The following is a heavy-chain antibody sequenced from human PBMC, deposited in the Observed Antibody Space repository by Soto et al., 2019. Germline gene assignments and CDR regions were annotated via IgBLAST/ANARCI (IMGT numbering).Heavy chain of an antibody. Sequence: EVQLVESGGGLVKPGGSLRLSCAASGFTFSSYSMNWVRQAPGKGLEWVSSISSSSSYIYYADSVKGRFTISRDNAKNSLYLQMNSLSAEDTAVYYCASHPRDNSGYWYYFDYWGQGTLVTVSS. J-gene: IGHJ4*02. CDR2: ISSSSSYI. CDR1: GFTFSSYS. D-gene: IGHD3-22*01. V-gene: IGHV3-21*01. CDR3: ASHPRDNSGYWYYFDY.